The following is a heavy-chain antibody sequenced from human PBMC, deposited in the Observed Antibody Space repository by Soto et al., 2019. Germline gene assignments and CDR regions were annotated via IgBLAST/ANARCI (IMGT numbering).Heavy chain of an antibody. V-gene: IGHV4-59*01. CDR3: ARDRRSGWNYSLDP. CDR2: IYYSGST. CDR1: GGSISSYY. Sequence: QVQLQESGPGLVKPSETLSLTCTVSGGSISSYYWSWIRQPPGKGLEWIGDIYYSGSTNYNPSLKSRVTISVDTSKNQFSLKLSSVTAADTAVYYCARDRRSGWNYSLDPWGQGTLVTVSS. J-gene: IGHJ5*02. D-gene: IGHD1-7*01.